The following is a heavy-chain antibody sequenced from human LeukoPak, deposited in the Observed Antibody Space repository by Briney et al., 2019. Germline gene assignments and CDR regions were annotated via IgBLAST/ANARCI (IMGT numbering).Heavy chain of an antibody. V-gene: IGHV6-1*01. D-gene: IGHD5-12*01. CDR2: TYYKSKWYN. CDR1: GDSVSSNSAA. CDR3: ARDQPWINGFDI. J-gene: IGHJ3*02. Sequence: SQTLSLTCAISGDSVSSNSAAWNWIRQSPSRGLEWLGRTYYKSKWYNDYAVSVRSRITINPDTSKNQFSLQLNSVTPEDTALYYCARDQPWINGFDIWGQGTMVTVSS.